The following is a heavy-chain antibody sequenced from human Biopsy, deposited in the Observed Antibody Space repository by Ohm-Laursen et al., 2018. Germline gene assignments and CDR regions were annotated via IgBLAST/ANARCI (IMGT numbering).Heavy chain of an antibody. Sequence: SETLSLTWAVSGGSITDDYWSWIRQSPGKGLEWIGFISKGGDTTYNPSLRGRVAISVDTSKNQFSLKLSSVTAADTAIFFCARLYRLDDYWNDGPPDAFDVWGQGTRVTVSS. V-gene: IGHV4-59*01. CDR1: GGSITDDY. CDR3: ARLYRLDDYWNDGPPDAFDV. D-gene: IGHD1-1*01. J-gene: IGHJ3*01. CDR2: ISKGGDT.